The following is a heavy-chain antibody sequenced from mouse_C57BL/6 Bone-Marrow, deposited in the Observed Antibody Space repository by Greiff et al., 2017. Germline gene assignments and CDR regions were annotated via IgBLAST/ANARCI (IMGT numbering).Heavy chain of an antibody. Sequence: QVHVKQSGAELARPGASVKMSCKASGYTFTSYGISWVKQRTGQGLEWIGEIYPRSGNTSYNEKFKGKATLTADKSSSTAYMELRSLTSEDSAVYVCARRHYWGQGTLVTVSA. D-gene: IGHD3-1*01. CDR3: ARRHY. CDR2: IYPRSGNT. J-gene: IGHJ3*01. V-gene: IGHV1-81*01. CDR1: GYTFTSYG.